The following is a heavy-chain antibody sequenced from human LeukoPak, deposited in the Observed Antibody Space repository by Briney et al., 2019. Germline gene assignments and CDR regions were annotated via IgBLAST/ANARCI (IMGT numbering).Heavy chain of an antibody. CDR3: ARVGGGIAVAGAFDY. CDR2: IYYSGST. V-gene: IGHV4-39*07. Sequence: SETLSLTCTVSGGSISSSSYYWGWIRQPPGKGLEWIGSIYYSGSTYYNPSLKSRVTISVDTSKNQFSLKLSSVTAADTAVYYCARVGGGIAVAGAFDYWGQGTLVTVSS. J-gene: IGHJ4*02. D-gene: IGHD6-19*01. CDR1: GGSISSSSYY.